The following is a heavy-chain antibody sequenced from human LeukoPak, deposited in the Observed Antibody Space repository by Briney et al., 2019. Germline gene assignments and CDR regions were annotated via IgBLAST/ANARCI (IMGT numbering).Heavy chain of an antibody. D-gene: IGHD4-11*01. J-gene: IGHJ6*02. CDR2: IYSGGST. Sequence: TGGSLRPSCAASGFTVSSNYMSGVRQGPGKGLEWVSVIYSGGSTYYADSVKGRFTISRDNSKNTLYLQMNSLRAEDTAVYYCASPYSLGDYYYYGMDVWGQGTTVTVSS. CDR1: GFTVSSNY. CDR3: ASPYSLGDYYYYGMDV. V-gene: IGHV3-66*01.